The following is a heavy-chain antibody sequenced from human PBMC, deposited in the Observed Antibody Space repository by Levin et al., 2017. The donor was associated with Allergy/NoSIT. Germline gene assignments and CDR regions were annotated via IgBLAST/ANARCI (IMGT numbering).Heavy chain of an antibody. CDR3: ARHFGGNYYGLDV. V-gene: IGHV4-59*08. D-gene: IGHD1-14*01. CDR2: IYYSRTT. Sequence: SSQTLLLTCTVSGGPISGYYWSWIRQPPGKGLEWLAYIYYSRTTNYNPSLKSRATISGDMSKNQFSLRLSSVTAADTAVYYCARHFGGNYYGLDVWGQGTTVTVSS. J-gene: IGHJ6*02. CDR1: GGPISGYY.